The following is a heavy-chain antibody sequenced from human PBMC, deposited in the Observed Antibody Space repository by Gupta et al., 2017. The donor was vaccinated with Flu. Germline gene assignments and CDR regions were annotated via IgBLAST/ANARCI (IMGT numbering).Heavy chain of an antibody. CDR3: ARHSLVRGVVEYFDL. CDR2: ITSSSNYI. V-gene: IGHV3-21*01. J-gene: IGHJ4*02. D-gene: IGHD3-10*01. CDR1: GFNFNTYT. Sequence: EVQLVESGGGLVKPGGSLRVSCAASGFNFNTYTMSWVRQAPGKGLEWVSSITSSSNYIYYADSLKGRLTISRDNAKNSLYLQMSSLRAEDTAVYYCARHSLVRGVVEYFDLWGQETLVTVSS.